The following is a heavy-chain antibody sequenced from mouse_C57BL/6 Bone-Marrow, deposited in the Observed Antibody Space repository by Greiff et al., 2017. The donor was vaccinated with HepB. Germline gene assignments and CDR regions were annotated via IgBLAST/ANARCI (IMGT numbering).Heavy chain of an antibody. V-gene: IGHV1-50*01. Sequence: QVQLQQPGAELVKPGASVKLSCKASGYTFTSYWMQWVKQRPGQGLEWIGEIDPSDSYTNYNQKFKGKATLTVDTSSSTAYMQLSSLTSEDSAVYYCARGATVVAFYWYFDVWGTGTTVTVSS. CDR2: IDPSDSYT. CDR3: ARGATVVAFYWYFDV. D-gene: IGHD1-1*01. CDR1: GYTFTSYW. J-gene: IGHJ1*03.